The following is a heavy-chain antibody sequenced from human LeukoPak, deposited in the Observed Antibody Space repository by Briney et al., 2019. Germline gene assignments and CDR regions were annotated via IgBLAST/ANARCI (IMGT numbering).Heavy chain of an antibody. J-gene: IGHJ4*02. CDR2: IYYSGST. D-gene: IGHD2-8*01. CDR1: GGSISSYY. V-gene: IGHV4-59*01. CDR3: ARAYAWSTDFDY. Sequence: SETLSLTCTVSGGSISSYYWSWIRQPPGKGLEWIGYIYYSGSTNYNPSLKSRVTISVDTSKNQFSLKLSSVTAADTAVYYCARAYAWSTDFDYWGQGTLVTVSS.